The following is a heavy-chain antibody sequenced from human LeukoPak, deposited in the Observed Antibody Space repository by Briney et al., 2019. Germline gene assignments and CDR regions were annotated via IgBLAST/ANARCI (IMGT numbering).Heavy chain of an antibody. J-gene: IGHJ3*02. CDR3: ARGVLRSGSSYESPAHDAFDI. CDR1: GYTFTGYY. Sequence: ASVKVSCKASGYTFTGYYIHWVRQAPGQGLEWRGWINPNSGGTNYAQKFQGRVTMTRDTSISTAYMELSRLRSDDTAVYYCARGVLRSGSSYESPAHDAFDIWGQGTMVTVSS. D-gene: IGHD1-26*01. V-gene: IGHV1-2*02. CDR2: INPNSGGT.